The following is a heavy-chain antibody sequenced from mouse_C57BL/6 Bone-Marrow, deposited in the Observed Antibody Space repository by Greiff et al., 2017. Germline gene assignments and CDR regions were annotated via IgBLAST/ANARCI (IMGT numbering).Heavy chain of an antibody. CDR2: IYPGSGNT. Sequence: VKLQQSGAELVRPGASVKLSCKASGYTFTDYYINWVKQRPGQGLEWIARIYPGSGNTYYNEKFKGKATLTAEKSSSTAYMQLSSLTSEDSAVYFCAEGFAYWGQGTLVTVSA. CDR3: AEGFAY. J-gene: IGHJ3*01. V-gene: IGHV1-76*01. CDR1: GYTFTDYY.